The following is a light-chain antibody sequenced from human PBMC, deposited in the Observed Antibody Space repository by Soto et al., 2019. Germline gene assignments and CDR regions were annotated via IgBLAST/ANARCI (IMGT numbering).Light chain of an antibody. J-gene: IGKJ5*01. CDR2: GAS. Sequence: EIVFTQAPGTLALSSGERANLSRRASQSVSNSYLAWYQQKPGQAHRLLMYGASTRATGIPARFSGSGSGTELTLTISSLQSEDFAVYYGQQYNNWPPITFGQGTRLEIK. CDR1: QSVSNSY. CDR3: QQYNNWPPIT. V-gene: IGKV3-15*01.